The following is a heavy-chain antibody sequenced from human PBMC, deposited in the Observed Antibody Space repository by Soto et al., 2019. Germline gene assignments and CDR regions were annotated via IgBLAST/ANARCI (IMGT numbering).Heavy chain of an antibody. Sequence: EVQLVESGGGLVKPGGSLRLSCAASGFTFSNAWMSWVRQAPGKGLEWVGRIKSKTDGGTTDYAAPVKGRFTISRDDSKNTLYLQMNSLKTEDTAVYYCTTDFGYSTRRHYYDSSGYPYNDYWGQETLVTVSS. D-gene: IGHD3-22*01. CDR1: GFTFSNAW. CDR3: TTDFGYSTRRHYYDSSGYPYNDY. J-gene: IGHJ4*02. CDR2: IKSKTDGGTT. V-gene: IGHV3-15*01.